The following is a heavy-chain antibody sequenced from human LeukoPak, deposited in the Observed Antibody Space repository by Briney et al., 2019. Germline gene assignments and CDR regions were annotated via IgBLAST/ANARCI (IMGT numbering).Heavy chain of an antibody. CDR1: GYTFTSYG. V-gene: IGHV1-18*04. Sequence: VASVKLSCKTSGYTFTSYGISWVRQAPGQGLEWMGWINPNNGNTDYAQRLQGRLTVTKDTSTSTAYMELRSLRSDDTALYYCARDVGQYCSGGSCYPLDYWGQGTLVTVSS. J-gene: IGHJ4*02. CDR2: INPNNGNT. CDR3: ARDVGQYCSGGSCYPLDY. D-gene: IGHD2-15*01.